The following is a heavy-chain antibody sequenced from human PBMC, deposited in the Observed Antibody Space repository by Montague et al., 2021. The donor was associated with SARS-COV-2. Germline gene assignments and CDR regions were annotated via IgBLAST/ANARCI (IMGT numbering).Heavy chain of an antibody. CDR2: IRSKAYGGTT. CDR3: TTPAGAFDI. J-gene: IGHJ3*02. V-gene: IGHV3-49*04. CDR1: GFTFGDYA. Sequence: SLRLSCAASGFTFGDYAMSWVRQAPGKGLEWVGFIRSKAYGGTTEYAASVKGRSTISRDDSKSIAYLQMNSLKTEDTAVYYCTTPAGAFDIWGQGTMVTVSS. D-gene: IGHD2-15*01.